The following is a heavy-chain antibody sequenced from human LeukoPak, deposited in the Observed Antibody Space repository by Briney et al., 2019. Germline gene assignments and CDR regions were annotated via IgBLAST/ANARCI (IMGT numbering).Heavy chain of an antibody. CDR2: IYSGSSST. V-gene: IGHV3-53*01. Sequence: SGGSLRLSCAASGFTVSSNYMSWVRQAPGKGLEWVSVIYSGSSSTYYTDSVKGRFTISRHNSKNTLYLQMNSLRAEDTAVYYCAKTGINWGQGTLVTVSS. CDR3: AKTGIN. D-gene: IGHD2-15*01. J-gene: IGHJ4*02. CDR1: GFTVSSNY.